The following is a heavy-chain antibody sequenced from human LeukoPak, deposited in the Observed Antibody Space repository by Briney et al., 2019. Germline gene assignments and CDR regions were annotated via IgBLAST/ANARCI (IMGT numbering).Heavy chain of an antibody. CDR1: GYTFTGCY. CDR2: INPNSGCT. CDR3: ARAGYSSSWRVDY. Sequence: ASVKVSCKASGYTFTGCYMHWVRQAPGQGLEWMGRINPNSGCTNYAQKFQGRVTMTRDTSISTAYMELSRLRSDDTAVYYCARAGYSSSWRVDYWGQGTLVTVSS. J-gene: IGHJ4*02. V-gene: IGHV1-2*06. D-gene: IGHD6-13*01.